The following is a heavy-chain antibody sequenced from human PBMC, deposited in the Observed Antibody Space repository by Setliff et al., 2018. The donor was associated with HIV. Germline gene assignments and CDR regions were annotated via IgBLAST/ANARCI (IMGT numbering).Heavy chain of an antibody. CDR1: GYSISSGYY. CDR3: SRSYCGGDCSLVVDTNWFDP. Sequence: PSETLSLTCAVSGYSISSGYYWGWIRQPPGKGLEWIGSFYHRGRTYYNPSLKSRVTISVDTSKNQFSLRRSSVTAADTAVYYCSRSYCGGDCSLVVDTNWFDPWGQGTLVTVSS. V-gene: IGHV4-38-2*01. CDR2: FYHRGRT. D-gene: IGHD2-21*01. J-gene: IGHJ5*02.